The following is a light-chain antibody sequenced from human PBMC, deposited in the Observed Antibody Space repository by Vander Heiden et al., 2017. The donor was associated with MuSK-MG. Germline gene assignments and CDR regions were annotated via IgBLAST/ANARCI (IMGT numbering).Light chain of an antibody. J-gene: IGKJ4*01. CDR1: QSVSSN. CDR3: QQYNNWPGLT. Sequence: ELVMTQSPATLSVSPVDRATLSCRTRQSVSSNLAWYQQKPGQAPRLLICGASTRANGIAARCSGSGSGTEFTRTISSLQSEDFAVYYYQQYNNWPGLTFGGGTKVEIK. CDR2: GAS. V-gene: IGKV3-15*01.